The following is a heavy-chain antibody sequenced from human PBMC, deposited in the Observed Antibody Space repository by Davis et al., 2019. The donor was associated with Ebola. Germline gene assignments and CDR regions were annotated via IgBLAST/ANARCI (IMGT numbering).Heavy chain of an antibody. CDR2: ISAYNGNT. J-gene: IGHJ6*04. D-gene: IGHD4-11*01. CDR1: GYTFTSYA. CDR3: ARVTTINYYYYGMDV. Sequence: AASVKVSCKASGYTFTSYAMNWVRQAPGQGLEWMGWISAYNGNTNYAQKLQGRVTMTTDTSTSTAYMELRSLRSDDTAVYYCARVTTINYYYYGMDVWGKGTTVTVSS. V-gene: IGHV1-18*01.